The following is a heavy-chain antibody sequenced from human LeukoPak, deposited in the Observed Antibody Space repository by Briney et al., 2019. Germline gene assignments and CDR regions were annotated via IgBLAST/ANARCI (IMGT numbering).Heavy chain of an antibody. CDR3: ARSDPYYYDRSGYPKNDY. CDR2: MNPNSGNT. CDR1: GYTFTSYD. Sequence: ASVKVSCKTSGYTFTSYDINWERQATGQGLEWMGWMNPNSGNTGYAQKFQGRVTMTRNTSISTAYMELSSLRPEDTAFYYCARSDPYYYDRSGYPKNDYWGQGTLVTVSS. V-gene: IGHV1-8*01. D-gene: IGHD3-22*01. J-gene: IGHJ4*02.